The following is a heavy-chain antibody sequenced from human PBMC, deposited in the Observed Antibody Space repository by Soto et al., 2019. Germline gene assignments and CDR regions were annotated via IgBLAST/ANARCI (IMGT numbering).Heavy chain of an antibody. V-gene: IGHV4-59*01. CDR2: IYYSGST. D-gene: IGHD3-9*01. CDR3: ARGYYDILTGYLPGYYYYYYMDV. CDR1: GGSISSYY. Sequence: SGTLSLTCTVSGGSISSYYWSWVRQPPGKGLGWIGYIYYSGSTNYSPSLKSRVTISVDTSKNQFSLKLSSVTAADTAVYYCARGYYDILTGYLPGYYYYYYMDVWGKGTTVTVSS. J-gene: IGHJ6*03.